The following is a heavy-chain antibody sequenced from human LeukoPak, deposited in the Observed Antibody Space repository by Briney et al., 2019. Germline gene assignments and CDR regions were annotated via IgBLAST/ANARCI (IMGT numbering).Heavy chain of an antibody. CDR2: ISYDGSNK. V-gene: IGHV3-30*04. D-gene: IGHD6-19*01. CDR1: GFTFSSYA. Sequence: TGGSLRLSRAASGFTFSSYAMHWVRQAPGKGLEWVAVISYDGSNKYYADSVKGRFTISRDNSKNTLYLQMNSLRAEDTAVYYCARDKAVAGYFDYWGQGTLVTVSS. CDR3: ARDKAVAGYFDY. J-gene: IGHJ4*02.